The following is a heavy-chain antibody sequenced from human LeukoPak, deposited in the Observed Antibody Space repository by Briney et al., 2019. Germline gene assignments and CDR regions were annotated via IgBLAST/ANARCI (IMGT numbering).Heavy chain of an antibody. CDR2: IGRYGGDI. D-gene: IGHD4-23*01. J-gene: IGHJ4*02. CDR1: GFTFSSYA. V-gene: IGHV3-23*01. Sequence: GGSLRLSCAASGFTFSSYAMTWVRQAPGEGLEWVSVIGRYGGDIHYADSVEGRFTISRDNSKNTLYLQMNSLRVEDTAIYYCAKYAPPTTVVTRFFDAWGQGTLVTASS. CDR3: AKYAPPTTVVTRFFDA.